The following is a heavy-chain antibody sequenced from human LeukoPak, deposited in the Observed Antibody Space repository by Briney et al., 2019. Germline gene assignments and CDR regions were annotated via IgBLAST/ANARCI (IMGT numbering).Heavy chain of an antibody. CDR2: ITSDGGIA. Sequence: PGGSLRIATEAPGFSFSIFPMPWGRQAPGQGLDWVAVITSDGGIASYADSVKGRFTFSRDNSKNTLYLQMNSLRPEDTAVYFCAREGHSSGRAGFLDYWGQGTLVTVS. J-gene: IGHJ4*02. D-gene: IGHD3-22*01. V-gene: IGHV3-30*01. CDR1: GFSFSIFP. CDR3: AREGHSSGRAGFLDY.